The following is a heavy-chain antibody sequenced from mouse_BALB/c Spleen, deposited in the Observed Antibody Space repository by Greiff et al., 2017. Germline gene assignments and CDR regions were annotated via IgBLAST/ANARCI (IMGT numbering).Heavy chain of an antibody. D-gene: IGHD2-1*01. Sequence: EVQLQQSGPSLVKPSQTLSLTCSVTGDSITSGYWNWIRKFPGNKLEYMGYISYSGSTYYNPSLKSRISITRDTSKNQYYLQLNSVTTEDTATYYCARYWGNYWYFDVWGAGTTVTVSS. CDR1: GDSITSGY. CDR2: ISYSGST. CDR3: ARYWGNYWYFDV. V-gene: IGHV3-8*02. J-gene: IGHJ1*01.